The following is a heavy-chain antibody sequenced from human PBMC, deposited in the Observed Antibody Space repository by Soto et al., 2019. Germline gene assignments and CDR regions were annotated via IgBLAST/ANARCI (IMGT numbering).Heavy chain of an antibody. CDR3: ARDLEDPIGSASYFDY. V-gene: IGHV3-21*01. CDR1: GFTFSSYS. Sequence: GGSLRLSCAASGFTFSSYSMNWVRQAPGKGLEWVSSISSSSYIYYADSVKGRFTISRDNAKNSLYLQMNSLRAEDTAVYYCARDLEDPIGSASYFDYWGQGTLVTVSS. J-gene: IGHJ4*02. CDR2: ISSSSYI. D-gene: IGHD3-3*01.